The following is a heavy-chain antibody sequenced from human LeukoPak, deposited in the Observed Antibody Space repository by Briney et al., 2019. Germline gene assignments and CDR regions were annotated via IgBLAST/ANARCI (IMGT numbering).Heavy chain of an antibody. CDR2: MSYTGST. D-gene: IGHD2-2*01. CDR3: ARLSSSACNSFDF. Sequence: SETLSLTCSVSGDSSSTYLWSWIRQAPGKGLEWIGSMSYTGSTDYNPSVKSRVTISVDSSKNQFSLKLSSLTAADTAVYHCARLSSSACNSFDFWGQGTLVTVSS. V-gene: IGHV4-59*08. J-gene: IGHJ4*02. CDR1: GDSSSTYL.